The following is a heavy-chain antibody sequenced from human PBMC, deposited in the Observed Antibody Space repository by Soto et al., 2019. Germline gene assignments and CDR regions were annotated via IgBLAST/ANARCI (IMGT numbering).Heavy chain of an antibody. CDR1: GFTVSSKY. D-gene: IGHD2-15*01. J-gene: IGHJ6*03. V-gene: IGHV3-66*01. CDR2: IQSGGST. Sequence: EVQXVXSGGDLVQXXXXLXFSCAASGFTVSSKYMSWVRQAPGKGLEWVSLIQSGGSTYYAGSVKGRFTXXXXXXENTXXXXXXXXXXXXXXXXXXXXDDVXCXXGRCYGVPMXVWG. CDR3: XXDDVXCXXGRCYGVPMXV.